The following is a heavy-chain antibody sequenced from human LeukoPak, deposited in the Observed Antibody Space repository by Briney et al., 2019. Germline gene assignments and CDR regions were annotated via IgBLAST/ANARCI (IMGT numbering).Heavy chain of an antibody. J-gene: IGHJ5*02. Sequence: GSLRLSCAASGFTFSSYEMNWVRQAPGKGLEWVSYISSSGSTIYYADSVKGRFTISRDNAKNSLYLQMNSLRAEDTAVYYCAGAPAGFGNRWFDPWGQGTLATVSS. V-gene: IGHV3-48*03. CDR1: GFTFSSYE. CDR2: ISSSGSTI. CDR3: AGAPAGFGNRWFDP. D-gene: IGHD1-14*01.